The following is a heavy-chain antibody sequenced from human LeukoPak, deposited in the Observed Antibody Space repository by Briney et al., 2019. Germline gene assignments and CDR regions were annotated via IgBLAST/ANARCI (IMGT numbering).Heavy chain of an antibody. Sequence: GGSLRLSCAASGFTFSTYTMNWVRQAPGKGLEWVSSISGSSRYIYYADSLKGRFAISRDNAKNSLSLQMNSLRAEDTAVYFCARDAVWPGSYFDCWGKGTLVTVS. CDR3: ARDAVWPGSYFDC. V-gene: IGHV3-21*01. CDR2: ISGSSRYI. D-gene: IGHD1-26*01. CDR1: GFTFSTYT. J-gene: IGHJ4*02.